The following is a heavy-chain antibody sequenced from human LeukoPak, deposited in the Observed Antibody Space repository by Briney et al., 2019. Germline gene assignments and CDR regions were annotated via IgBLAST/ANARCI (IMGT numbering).Heavy chain of an antibody. V-gene: IGHV3-23*01. Sequence: GGSLRLSCAASGFSFSTYGMTWVRQAPGKGLEWVSGISGSDGSTYYADSVKGRFTISRDNSKNTLYLQMNSLRAEDTAVYYCARKITYYYDSSGYYRPGTYYFDYWGQGTLVTVSS. CDR1: GFSFSTYG. CDR3: ARKITYYYDSSGYYRPGTYYFDY. J-gene: IGHJ4*02. D-gene: IGHD3-22*01. CDR2: ISGSDGST.